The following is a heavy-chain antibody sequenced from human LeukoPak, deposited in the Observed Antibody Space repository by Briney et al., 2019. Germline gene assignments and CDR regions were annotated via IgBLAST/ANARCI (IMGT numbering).Heavy chain of an antibody. J-gene: IGHJ4*02. CDR2: IYYSGST. V-gene: IGHV4-39*05. CDR1: GGSISSSSYY. D-gene: IGHD3-22*01. Sequence: PSETPSLTCTVSGGSISSSSYYWGWIRQPPGKGLEWIGSIYYSGSTYYNPSLKSRVTISIDTSKNQFSLKLSSVTAADTAVYYCATYDSSGYYPFDCWGQGTLVTVSS. CDR3: ATYDSSGYYPFDC.